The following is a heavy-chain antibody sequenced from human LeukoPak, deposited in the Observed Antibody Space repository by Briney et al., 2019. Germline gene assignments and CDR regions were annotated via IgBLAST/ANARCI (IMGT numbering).Heavy chain of an antibody. Sequence: PGGSLGLSCAASGFTFSSYWMGWVRQAPGKGLEWVANIKQDGSEKYYVDSVKGRFTISRDNAKNSLYLQMNSLRAEDTAVYYCARDKSSSWYYYYYYMDVWGKGTTIIVSS. V-gene: IGHV3-7*01. J-gene: IGHJ6*03. CDR3: ARDKSSSWYYYYYYMDV. CDR1: GFTFSSYW. CDR2: IKQDGSEK. D-gene: IGHD6-13*01.